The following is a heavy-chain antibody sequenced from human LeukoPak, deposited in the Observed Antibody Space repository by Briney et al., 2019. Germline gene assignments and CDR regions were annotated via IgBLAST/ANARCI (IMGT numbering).Heavy chain of an antibody. V-gene: IGHV4-30-4*01. CDR1: GGSISSGDYY. Sequence: SQTLSLTCTVSGGSISSGDYYWSWIRQPPGKGLEWIGYTYYSGSTYYNPSLKSRVTISVDTSKNQFSLKLSSVTAADTAVYYCARDVLNSVYASLDWGQGTLVTVSS. D-gene: IGHD3-10*01. CDR3: ARDVLNSVYASLD. J-gene: IGHJ4*02. CDR2: TYYSGST.